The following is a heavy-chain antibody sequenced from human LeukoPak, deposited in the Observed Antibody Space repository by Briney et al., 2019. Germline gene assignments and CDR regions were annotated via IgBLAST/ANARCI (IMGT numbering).Heavy chain of an antibody. D-gene: IGHD3-3*01. J-gene: IGHJ5*02. Sequence: SETLSLTCTVSGDSITTYYWSWIRQPPGKGLEWIGYIYYSGITSYNPTLKRRVTISVDTSNNQFSLMLTSVTAADTAVYYCATIPLYYDSLGWFDPWGQGTLVTVSS. CDR1: GDSITTYY. CDR3: ATIPLYYDSLGWFDP. V-gene: IGHV4-59*08. CDR2: IYYSGIT.